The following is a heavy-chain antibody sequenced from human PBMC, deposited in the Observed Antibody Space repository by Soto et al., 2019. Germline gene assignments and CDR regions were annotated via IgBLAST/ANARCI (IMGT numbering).Heavy chain of an antibody. J-gene: IGHJ4*02. V-gene: IGHV1-69*01. D-gene: IGHD3-22*01. CDR2: IIPIFGTA. CDR3: ARTSGYYYVSPSAYFDY. Sequence: QVQLVQSGAEVKKPGSSVKVSCKASGGTFSSYAISWVRQAPGQGLEWMGGIIPIFGTANYAQKFQGRVTITSDESTSPAYMELSSLRSEDTAVYYCARTSGYYYVSPSAYFDYWGQGTLVTFSS. CDR1: GGTFSSYA.